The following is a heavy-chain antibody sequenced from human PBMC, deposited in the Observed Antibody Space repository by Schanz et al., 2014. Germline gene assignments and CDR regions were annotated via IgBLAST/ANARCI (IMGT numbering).Heavy chain of an antibody. CDR2: LYTGGST. D-gene: IGHD3-10*01. Sequence: EVYLVESGGGLVQPGGSLRLSCAVSGFTVSTNYMTWVRQAPGKGLECVSVLYTGGSTFYAESVRGRFTISRDNSQNTLFLQMNGLTSEDTAVFYCARDYGLWSYAFDSWGQGTLVTVSS. J-gene: IGHJ4*02. V-gene: IGHV3-66*02. CDR3: ARDYGLWSYAFDS. CDR1: GFTVSTNY.